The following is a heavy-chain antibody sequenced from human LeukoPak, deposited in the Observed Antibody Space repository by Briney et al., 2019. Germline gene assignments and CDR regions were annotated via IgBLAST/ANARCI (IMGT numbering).Heavy chain of an antibody. CDR3: ARERRLYYISTSCYEDFDY. Sequence: GGSLRLSCAASGFTFTTYWMHWVRQAPGKGLVWVSRINSDGSNTRYADSVKGRFTISRDNAKNTLYLQMNSLRAEDTAVYYCARERRLYYISTSCYEDFDYWGQGTLVTVSS. CDR1: GFTFTTYW. D-gene: IGHD2-2*01. J-gene: IGHJ4*02. V-gene: IGHV3-74*01. CDR2: INSDGSNT.